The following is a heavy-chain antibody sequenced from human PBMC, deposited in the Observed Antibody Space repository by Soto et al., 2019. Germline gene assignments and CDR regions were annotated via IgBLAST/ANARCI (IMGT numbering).Heavy chain of an antibody. V-gene: IGHV3-23*01. J-gene: IGHJ2*01. D-gene: IGHD6-19*01. Sequence: EVQLLESGGDLVQPGGSLRLSCVASGFTFSSYAMNWVRQAPGKGLEWVSTISGSGSSTSYADSVKGRFSISRDNPKTTLFLQMNSLRAEDTAVYYCAKGTEAVAGNYFDLWGRGTLFTVSS. CDR3: AKGTEAVAGNYFDL. CDR1: GFTFSSYA. CDR2: ISGSGSST.